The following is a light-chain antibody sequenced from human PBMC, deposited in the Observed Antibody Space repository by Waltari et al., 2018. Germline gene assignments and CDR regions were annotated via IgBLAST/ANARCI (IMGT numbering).Light chain of an antibody. CDR2: SAS. J-gene: IGKJ2*01. CDR3: QQNYASPFT. V-gene: IGKV1-39*01. CDR1: QTVTSD. Sequence: DIQMTQSPSSLSASIGDRVLITCRASQTVTSDLHWYRQRPGKPPKLLIYSASTLQRGVSSRFSGSGSGTDFTLTINNLQPDDFATYFCQQNYASPFTFGQGTKLDMK.